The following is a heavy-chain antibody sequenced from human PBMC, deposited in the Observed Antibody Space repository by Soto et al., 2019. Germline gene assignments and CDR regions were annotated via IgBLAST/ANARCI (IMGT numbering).Heavy chain of an antibody. D-gene: IGHD3-22*01. CDR3: AKDQSGAIVVLAAFAI. CDR1: GFTFSSYG. J-gene: IGHJ3*02. V-gene: IGHV3-30*18. Sequence: QVQLVESGGGAVQPGRSLRLSCAASGFTFSSYGMHWVRQAPGKGLEWVAVISYDGSNKYYADSVKGRFTISRDNSKHTLYLQMNSRRAEDTAVYYSAKDQSGAIVVLAAFAIWGHGTTLPVSS. CDR2: ISYDGSNK.